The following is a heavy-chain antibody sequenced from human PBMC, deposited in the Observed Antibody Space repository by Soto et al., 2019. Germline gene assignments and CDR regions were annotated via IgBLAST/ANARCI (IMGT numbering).Heavy chain of an antibody. CDR3: VRSGCSSTACHTDWFDP. CDR2: IYHGVST. J-gene: IGHJ5*02. CDR1: GASVDSGGYS. D-gene: IGHD2-2*01. V-gene: IGHV4-30-2*01. Sequence: SETLSLTCAVSGASVDSGGYSWSWIRQPPGKGPEWIGYIYHGVSTDYNPSLKSRVTISVDSSKNLFSLSLSSVTAADTAVYFCVRSGCSSTACHTDWFDPWGPGTLVTV.